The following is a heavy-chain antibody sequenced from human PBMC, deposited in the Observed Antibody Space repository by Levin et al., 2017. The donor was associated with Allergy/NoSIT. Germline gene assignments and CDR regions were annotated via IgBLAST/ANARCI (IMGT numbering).Heavy chain of an antibody. Sequence: QSGGSLRLSCAASGFTFSRYWMHWVRQTPGKGLVWVSRIKSDGSRTDYADSVKGRFTISRDNARNTLFLQMNSLRGEDTAVYYCARDTDYGGAPPNDAFDIWGQGTLVTVS. CDR1: GFTFSRYW. J-gene: IGHJ3*02. CDR2: IKSDGSRT. CDR3: ARDTDYGGAPPNDAFDI. D-gene: IGHD4-23*01. V-gene: IGHV3-74*01.